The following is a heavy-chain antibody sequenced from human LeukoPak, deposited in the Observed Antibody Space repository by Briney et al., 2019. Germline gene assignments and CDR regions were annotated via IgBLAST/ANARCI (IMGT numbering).Heavy chain of an antibody. V-gene: IGHV3-30*02. J-gene: IGHJ4*02. Sequence: PGGSLRLSCAASGFTFSSYGMHWVRQAPGKGLEWVAFIRFDGSNKYYADSVKGRFTISRDNSKNTPYLQMNSLRADDTAVYYCAKDLVVVPAAMEYYFDYWGQGTLVTVSS. CDR1: GFTFSSYG. D-gene: IGHD2-2*01. CDR3: AKDLVVVPAAMEYYFDY. CDR2: IRFDGSNK.